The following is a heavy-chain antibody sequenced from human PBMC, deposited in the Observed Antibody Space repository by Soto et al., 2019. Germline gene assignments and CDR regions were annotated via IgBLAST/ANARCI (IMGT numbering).Heavy chain of an antibody. D-gene: IGHD3-22*01. Sequence: EVQLLESGGGLVQPGGSLRLSCAASGFTFSSYAMSWIRQAPGKGLEWVSAFSASGGNTYYADFVKGRFTMSRDISKNKLYLQINSLRAEDTAVYYCAKGGSSSAYYYFTDYWGQGTLVTVSS. CDR3: AKGGSSSAYYYFTDY. J-gene: IGHJ4*02. CDR1: GFTFSSYA. CDR2: FSASGGNT. V-gene: IGHV3-23*01.